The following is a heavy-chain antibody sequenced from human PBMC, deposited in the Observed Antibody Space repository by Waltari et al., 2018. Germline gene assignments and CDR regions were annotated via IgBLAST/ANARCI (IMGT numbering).Heavy chain of an antibody. D-gene: IGHD1-26*01. Sequence: QVQLVESGGGVVQPGRSLSLSCAASGFTFSSYGMHWVRQAPGKGLEWVAVIWYDGSNKYYADSVKGRFTISRDNSKNTLYLQMNSLRAEDTAVYYCAREGYSGSYYVFYFDYWGQGTLVTVSS. CDR1: GFTFSSYG. CDR3: AREGYSGSYYVFYFDY. CDR2: IWYDGSNK. V-gene: IGHV3-33*01. J-gene: IGHJ4*02.